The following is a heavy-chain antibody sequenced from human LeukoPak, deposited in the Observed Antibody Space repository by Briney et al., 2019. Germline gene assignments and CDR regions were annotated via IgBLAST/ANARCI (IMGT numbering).Heavy chain of an antibody. Sequence: GASVKVSCKASGYTFTGYYMHWVRQAPGQGLGWMGWINPNSGGTNYAQKLQGRVTLTRDTSISTAYMELSRLRSDDTAVYYCARDRAQGIVVVPAASHWFDTWGQGTLVTVSS. V-gene: IGHV1-2*02. J-gene: IGHJ5*02. D-gene: IGHD2-2*01. CDR3: ARDRAQGIVVVPAASHWFDT. CDR1: GYTFTGYY. CDR2: INPNSGGT.